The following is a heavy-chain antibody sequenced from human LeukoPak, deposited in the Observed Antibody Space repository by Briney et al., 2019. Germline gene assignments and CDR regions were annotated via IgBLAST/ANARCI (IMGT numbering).Heavy chain of an antibody. CDR1: GFSLTTSGVG. V-gene: IGHV2-5*02. D-gene: IGHD3-10*01. Sequence: SGPTLVKPTQTLTLTCTFSGFSLTTSGVGVGWIRQPPGKALEWLALIYWDDDKRYSPSLKSRLTVTKDTSKRQVVLTMTNMDPVDTATYYCAHTSYYYGSGSYRRFDLWGQGTLVTVSS. CDR3: AHTSYYYGSGSYRRFDL. J-gene: IGHJ5*02. CDR2: IYWDDDK.